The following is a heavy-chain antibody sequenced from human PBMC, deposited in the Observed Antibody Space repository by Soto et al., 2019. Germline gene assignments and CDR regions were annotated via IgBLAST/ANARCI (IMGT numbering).Heavy chain of an antibody. CDR3: AIYKAGAGGNGF. J-gene: IGHJ4*02. CDR1: GASDTSDSYH. D-gene: IGHD6-19*01. CDR2: QTGST. Sequence: QVHLQESGPGLIKPSETLSLTCSVSGASDTSDSYHWTWIRQPPGKGLEWIGQTGSTNYNPSLKSRITISVDTSKNQFSLNLDSVTAADTAIYYCAIYKAGAGGNGFWGQGTLVIVSS. V-gene: IGHV4-61*01.